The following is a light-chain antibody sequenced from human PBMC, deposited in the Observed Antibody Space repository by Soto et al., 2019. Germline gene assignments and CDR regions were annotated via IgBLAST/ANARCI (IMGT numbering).Light chain of an antibody. CDR1: SSDVGAYNY. Sequence: QSALTQPRSVSGSPGQSVTISCTGTSSDVGAYNYVSWYQHHPGKAPKVMIYDVSERPSGVPDRFSGSKSDNKASLPISGLQAEDEADYYCCSYAGRYSWVFGGGTKLTVL. CDR2: DVS. V-gene: IGLV2-11*01. J-gene: IGLJ3*02. CDR3: CSYAGRYSWV.